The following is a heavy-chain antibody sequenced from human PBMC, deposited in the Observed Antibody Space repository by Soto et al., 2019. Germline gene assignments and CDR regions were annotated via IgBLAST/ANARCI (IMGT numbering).Heavy chain of an antibody. J-gene: IGHJ5*02. CDR3: ARVYYYDSSALFDP. D-gene: IGHD3-22*01. Sequence: GSLRLSCAASGFTFSSYSMSWVRQAPGKGLEWVSYITSSSSTLYYADSVEGRFTISRDNAKNSLYLQMNSLRDEDTAVYYCARVYYYDSSALFDPWGQGTLVTVSS. CDR1: GFTFSSYS. V-gene: IGHV3-48*02. CDR2: ITSSSSTL.